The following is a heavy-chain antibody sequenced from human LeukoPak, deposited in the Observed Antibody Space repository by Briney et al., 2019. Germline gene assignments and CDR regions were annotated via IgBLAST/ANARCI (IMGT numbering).Heavy chain of an antibody. Sequence: PGGSLRLSCAASGFTVGSNYMSWVRQAPGKGLEWVSIIYRGGSTNYADSVKGRFTISGDTSKNTLYLQMNSLRAEDTAVYYCARLSANSSAYFFDYWGQGTRVTVSS. J-gene: IGHJ4*02. D-gene: IGHD3-22*01. CDR3: ARLSANSSAYFFDY. V-gene: IGHV3-66*04. CDR1: GFTVGSNY. CDR2: IYRGGST.